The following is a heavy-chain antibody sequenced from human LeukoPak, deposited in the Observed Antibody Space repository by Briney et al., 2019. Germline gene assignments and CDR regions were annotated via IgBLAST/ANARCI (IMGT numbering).Heavy chain of an antibody. CDR1: GFTFSSYE. CDR3: ARGLWELLRVYYFDY. CDR2: ISSSGSTI. D-gene: IGHD1-26*01. V-gene: IGHV3-48*03. Sequence: GGSLRLSCAASGFTFSSYEMNWVRQAPGKGLEWVSYISSSGSTIYYADSVKGRFTISRDNAKNSLYLQMNSLRAEDTAVYYCARGLWELLRVYYFDYWGQGNLVTVSS. J-gene: IGHJ4*02.